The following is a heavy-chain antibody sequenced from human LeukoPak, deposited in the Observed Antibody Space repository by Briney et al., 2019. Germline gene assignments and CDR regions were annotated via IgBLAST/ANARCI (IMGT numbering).Heavy chain of an antibody. V-gene: IGHV1-24*01. Sequence: ASVKVSCKVSGYTLTELSMHWVRQAPGKGLEWMGGFDPEDGETIYAQKFQGRVTMTEDTSTDTAYMELSSLRSEDTAVYYCATTPQLYYDSSGYLTFDYWGQGTLVTVSS. CDR2: FDPEDGET. CDR3: ATTPQLYYDSSGYLTFDY. CDR1: GYTLTELS. D-gene: IGHD3-22*01. J-gene: IGHJ4*02.